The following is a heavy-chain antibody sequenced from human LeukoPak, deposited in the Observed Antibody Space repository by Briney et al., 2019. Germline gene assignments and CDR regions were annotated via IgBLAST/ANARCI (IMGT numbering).Heavy chain of an antibody. CDR2: IYYSGST. D-gene: IGHD3-3*01. V-gene: IGHV4-59*08. CDR1: GGSISSYY. CDR3: ARLRYDFWSGYLPTQYNWFDP. Sequence: PSETLSLTCTVSGGSISSYYWSWIRQPPGKGLEWIGYIYYSGSTNYNPSLKSRVTISVDTSKNQFSLKLSSVTAADTAVYYCARLRYDFWSGYLPTQYNWFDPWGQGTLVTVSS. J-gene: IGHJ5*02.